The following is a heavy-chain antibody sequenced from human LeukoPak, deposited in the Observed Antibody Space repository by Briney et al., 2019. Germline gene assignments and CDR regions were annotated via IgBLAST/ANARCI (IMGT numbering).Heavy chain of an antibody. Sequence: ASVKVSCKASGYTFLSYGISWVRHVPGQGLEWLGWISTYNGDTKYAQKLQGRVTMTRNTSISTAYMELSSLRSDDTAVYYCARDWFGDYQTYNWGQGTLVTVSS. J-gene: IGHJ4*02. D-gene: IGHD4-17*01. CDR1: GYTFLSYG. CDR2: ISTYNGDT. CDR3: ARDWFGDYQTYN. V-gene: IGHV1-18*01.